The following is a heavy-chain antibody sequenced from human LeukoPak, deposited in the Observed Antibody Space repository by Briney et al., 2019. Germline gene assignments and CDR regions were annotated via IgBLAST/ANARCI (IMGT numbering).Heavy chain of an antibody. CDR1: GFTVSSNY. CDR2: IYSGGST. D-gene: IGHD3-3*01. J-gene: IGHJ6*03. Sequence: PGGSLRLSCAASGFTVSSNYMSWVRQAPGKGLEWVSVIYSGGSTYYADSVKGRFTISRDNAKNSLYLQMNSLRAEDTAVYYCARCGFLEWLLSPYYYMDVWGKGTTVTVSS. CDR3: ARCGFLEWLLSPYYYMDV. V-gene: IGHV3-53*01.